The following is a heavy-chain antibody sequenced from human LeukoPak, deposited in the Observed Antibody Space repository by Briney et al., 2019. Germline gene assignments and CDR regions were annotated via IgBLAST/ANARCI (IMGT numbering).Heavy chain of an antibody. D-gene: IGHD2-8*01. Sequence: PGGSLRLSCAASGFTFSSYGMHWVRQAPGKGLELVAVISYDGSNKYYADSVKGRFTISRDNSKNTLYLQMNSLRAEDTAVYYCAKDTNGGTFDYWGQGTLVTVSS. CDR2: ISYDGSNK. V-gene: IGHV3-30*18. J-gene: IGHJ4*02. CDR1: GFTFSSYG. CDR3: AKDTNGGTFDY.